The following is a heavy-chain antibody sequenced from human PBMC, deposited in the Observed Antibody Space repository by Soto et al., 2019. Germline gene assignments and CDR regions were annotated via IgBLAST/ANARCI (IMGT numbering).Heavy chain of an antibody. D-gene: IGHD2-15*01. J-gene: IGHJ5*02. CDR3: AREGDYCSGGSCYLWFDP. Sequence: QVQLQESGPGLVKPSQTLSLTCTVSGGSISSGGYYWSWIRQHPGQGLEWIGYIYYSGSTSYNPSRKTRVTISLDTSKNQLALKLSSVTAADTAVYYCAREGDYCSGGSCYLWFDPCGQGTLVTVSS. CDR2: IYYSGST. V-gene: IGHV4-31*03. CDR1: GGSISSGGYY.